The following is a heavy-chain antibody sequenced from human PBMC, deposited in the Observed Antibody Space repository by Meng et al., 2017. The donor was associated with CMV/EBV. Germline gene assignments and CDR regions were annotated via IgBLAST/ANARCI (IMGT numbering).Heavy chain of an antibody. CDR3: ASYSSGWYIQH. Sequence: EVLLVEPGGGLVQPGGSLRLSCAASGFTVSSNYMSWVRQAPGKGLEWVSVIYSGGSTYYADSVKGRFTISRDNSKNTLYLQMNSLRAEDTAVYYCASYSSGWYIQHWGQGTLVTVSS. CDR2: IYSGGST. J-gene: IGHJ1*01. V-gene: IGHV3-66*01. CDR1: GFTVSSNY. D-gene: IGHD6-19*01.